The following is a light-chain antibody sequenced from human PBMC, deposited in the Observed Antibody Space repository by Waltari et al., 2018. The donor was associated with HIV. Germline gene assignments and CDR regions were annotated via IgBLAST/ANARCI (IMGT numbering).Light chain of an antibody. V-gene: IGKV1-5*03. CDR3: QQFHRYPVT. J-gene: IGKJ5*01. Sequence: DIQMTQSPSTLSVSVGDRVTITCRDSQSISNWLAWYQQKPGKAPKLLVYKTSSLESGVPSRFSGSGSGTEFTLTISSLQPDDFATYYCQQFHRYPVTFGQGTRLEIK. CDR2: KTS. CDR1: QSISNW.